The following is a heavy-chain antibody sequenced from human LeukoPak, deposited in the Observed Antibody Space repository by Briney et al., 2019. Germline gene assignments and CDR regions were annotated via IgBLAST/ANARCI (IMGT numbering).Heavy chain of an antibody. D-gene: IGHD3-22*01. J-gene: IGHJ4*02. V-gene: IGHV4-39*07. Sequence: SETLSLTCTVSGGSISSSSYYWGWIRQPPGKGLEWIGSIYYSGSTYYNPSLKSRVTISVDTSKNQFSLKLSSVTAADTAVYYCARQYDSSGYYLGWGQGTLVTVSS. CDR1: GGSISSSSYY. CDR2: IYYSGST. CDR3: ARQYDSSGYYLG.